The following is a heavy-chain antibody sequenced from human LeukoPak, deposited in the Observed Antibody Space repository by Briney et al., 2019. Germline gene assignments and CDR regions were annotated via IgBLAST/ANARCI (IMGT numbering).Heavy chain of an antibody. CDR2: ISSSGSTI. V-gene: IGHV3-11*01. D-gene: IGHD4-17*01. J-gene: IGHJ4*02. CDR3: PKSMRPVTTSPF. Sequence: GGSLRLSCAASGFTFSDYYMSWLRQAPGKGLAWVSYISSSGSTIYYADSVRGRFTISRDNAKNSLYLPMNSLRADHTAVCYCPKSMRPVTTSPFWGQGTLVTVSS. CDR1: GFTFSDYY.